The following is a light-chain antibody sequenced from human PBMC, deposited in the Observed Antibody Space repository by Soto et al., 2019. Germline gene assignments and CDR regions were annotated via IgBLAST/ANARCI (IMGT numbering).Light chain of an antibody. CDR1: QTVSTS. V-gene: IGKV1-39*01. Sequence: DIQMNQSPSSLSASVGDRVTITCRASQTVSTSLNWYQQKLGKAPNLLIYNAASLQSGAPSRFSGSGSGTDFTLTISSLQPEDSGTYYCQQSHDFPYTVGQGTKVDIK. CDR3: QQSHDFPYT. J-gene: IGKJ2*01. CDR2: NAA.